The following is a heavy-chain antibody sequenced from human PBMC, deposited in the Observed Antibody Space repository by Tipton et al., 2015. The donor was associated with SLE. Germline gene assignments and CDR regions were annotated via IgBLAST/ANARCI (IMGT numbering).Heavy chain of an antibody. CDR2: AYYTGGA. V-gene: IGHV4-39*07. D-gene: IGHD4-23*01. J-gene: IGHJ4*02. Sequence: TLSLTCTVSGGSINNYYWGWIRRPPGKGLEYIGSAYYTGGAYYTPSLMGRVTISVDTSKNQFSLKLSSVTAADTAVYYCASRGRWELPTDYWGQGTLVTVSS. CDR1: GGSINNYY. CDR3: ASRGRWELPTDY.